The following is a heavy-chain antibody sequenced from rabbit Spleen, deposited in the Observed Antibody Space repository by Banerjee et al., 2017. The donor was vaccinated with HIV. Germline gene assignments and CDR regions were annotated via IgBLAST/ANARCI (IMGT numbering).Heavy chain of an antibody. Sequence: QSLEESGGDLVKPGASLTLTCTASGIDFSSNYYMCWVRQAPGKGLEWIGCIYADRSGSTYYANWAKGRFTISRTSSTTVTLEMTSLTAADTATYFCAREVAARFNLWGPGTLVTVS. D-gene: IGHD4-1*01. J-gene: IGHJ4*01. V-gene: IGHV1S40*01. CDR1: GIDFSSNYY. CDR2: IYADRSGST. CDR3: AREVAARFNL.